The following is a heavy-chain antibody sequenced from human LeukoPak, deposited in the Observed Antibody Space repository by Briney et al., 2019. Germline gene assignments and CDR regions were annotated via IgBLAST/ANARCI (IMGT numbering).Heavy chain of an antibody. J-gene: IGHJ4*02. D-gene: IGHD6-13*01. V-gene: IGHV3-30*02. Sequence: GGSLRLSCAASGFTFSSYGMHWVRQAPGKGLEWVAFIRYDGSNKYYADSVKGRFTISRDNSKNTLYLQMNSLRAEDTAVYYCAKSGAVAYSSSWYSEVYFDYWGQGTLVTVSS. CDR3: AKSGAVAYSSSWYSEVYFDY. CDR1: GFTFSSYG. CDR2: IRYDGSNK.